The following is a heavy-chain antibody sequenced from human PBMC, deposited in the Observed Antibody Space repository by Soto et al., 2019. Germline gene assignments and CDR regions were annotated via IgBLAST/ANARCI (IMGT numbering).Heavy chain of an antibody. J-gene: IGHJ4*02. Sequence: GESLKISCKGSGYSFTSYWIGWVRQMPGKGLEWMGVIYPGDSDTRYSPSFQGQVTISADKSISTAYLQWSSLKASDTAMYYCASSRDFWSGYLAFDYWGQGTLVTVSS. CDR1: GYSFTSYW. V-gene: IGHV5-51*01. D-gene: IGHD3-3*01. CDR2: IYPGDSDT. CDR3: ASSRDFWSGYLAFDY.